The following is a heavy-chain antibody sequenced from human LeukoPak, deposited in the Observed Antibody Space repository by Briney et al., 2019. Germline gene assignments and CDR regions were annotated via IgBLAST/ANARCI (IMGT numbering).Heavy chain of an antibody. J-gene: IGHJ4*02. CDR1: GGSISSGGYY. CDR3: ARVVGGEWEPYNYFDY. V-gene: IGHV4-30-2*01. CDR2: IYHSGST. Sequence: SETLSLTCTVSGGSISSGGYYWSWIRQPPGKGLEWIGYIYHSGSTYYNPSLKSRVTISVDRSKNQFSLKLSSVTAADTAVYYCARVVGGEWEPYNYFDYWGQGTLVTVSS. D-gene: IGHD1-26*01.